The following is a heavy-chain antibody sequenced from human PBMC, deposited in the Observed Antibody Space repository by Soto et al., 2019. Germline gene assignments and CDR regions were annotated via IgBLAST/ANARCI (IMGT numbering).Heavy chain of an antibody. CDR3: TTRRSGDCSGGSCYDAFDI. D-gene: IGHD2-15*01. J-gene: IGHJ3*02. CDR2: IKSKTDGGTT. V-gene: IGHV3-15*01. CDR1: GFTFSNAW. Sequence: LRLSCAASGFTFSNAWMSWVRQAPGKGLEWVGRIKSKTDGGTTDYAAPVKGRFTISRDDSKNTLYLQMNSLKTEDTAVYYCTTRRSGDCSGGSCYDAFDIWGQGPMVTVSS.